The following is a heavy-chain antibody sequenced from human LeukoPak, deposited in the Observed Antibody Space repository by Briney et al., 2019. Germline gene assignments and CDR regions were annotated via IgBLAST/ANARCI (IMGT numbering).Heavy chain of an antibody. D-gene: IGHD3-9*01. J-gene: IGHJ6*03. CDR3: AKGGPYDILTGYYYYYMDV. V-gene: IGHV3-43*01. CDR2: ISWDGGRT. Sequence: GGSLRLSCAASGLTFDDYTMHWVRQAPGKGLEWVSLISWDGGRTYYADSVKGRFTISRDNSKNSLYLQMNSLRTEDTALYYCAKGGPYDILTGYYYYYMDVWGKGTTVTVSS. CDR1: GLTFDDYT.